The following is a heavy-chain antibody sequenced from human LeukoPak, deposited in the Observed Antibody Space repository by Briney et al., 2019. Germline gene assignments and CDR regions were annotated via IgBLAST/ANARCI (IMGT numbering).Heavy chain of an antibody. V-gene: IGHV4-34*01. CDR2: INHSGST. D-gene: IGHD3-16*01. J-gene: IGHJ4*02. CDR1: KFTFSNYA. Sequence: GSLRLSCTAFKFTFSNYAMSWVRQPPGKGLEWIGEINHSGSTNYNPSLKSRVTISVDTSKNQFSLKLSSVTAADTAVYYCARGGKYYDYVWGSYIFDYWGQGTLVTVSS. CDR3: ARGGKYYDYVWGSYIFDY.